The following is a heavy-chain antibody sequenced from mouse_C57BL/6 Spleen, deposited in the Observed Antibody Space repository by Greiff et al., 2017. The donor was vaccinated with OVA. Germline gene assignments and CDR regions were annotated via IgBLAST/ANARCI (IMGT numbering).Heavy chain of an antibody. Sequence: VQLQQSGPELVKPGASVKISCKASGYTFTDYYMNWVKQSHGKSLEWIGDINPNNGGTSYNQEFKGKATLTVDKSSSTAYMELRSLTSEDSAVYYCARNYDYDSAMDYWGQGTSVTVSS. CDR1: GYTFTDYY. J-gene: IGHJ4*01. V-gene: IGHV1-26*01. CDR3: ARNYDYDSAMDY. CDR2: INPNNGGT. D-gene: IGHD2-4*01.